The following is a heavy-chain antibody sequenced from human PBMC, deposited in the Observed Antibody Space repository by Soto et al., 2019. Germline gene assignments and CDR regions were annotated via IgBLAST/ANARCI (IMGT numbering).Heavy chain of an antibody. CDR3: ARRQRFDFWSSYSYSNHGLDV. CDR1: GGSVSSDNS. V-gene: IGHV4-4*02. D-gene: IGHD3-3*01. Sequence: VQPQESGPGLVKPSGTLSLTCAVSGGSVSSDNSWTWVRQPPGKSLEWIGEVFHSGNSNSNPSLKSRVTVSVDKSKNQFSLRLNSGTAADTAVYYCARRQRFDFWSSYSYSNHGLDVWGQGTKVAVSS. CDR2: VFHSGNS. J-gene: IGHJ6*02.